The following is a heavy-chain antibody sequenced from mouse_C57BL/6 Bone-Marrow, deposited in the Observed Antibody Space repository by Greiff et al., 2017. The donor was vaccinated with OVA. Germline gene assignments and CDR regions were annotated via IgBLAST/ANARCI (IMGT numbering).Heavy chain of an antibody. D-gene: IGHD3-2*02. Sequence: EVKVVESGTVLARPGASVKMSCKTSGYTFTSYWMHWVKQRPGQGLEWIGAIYPGNSDTSYNQKFKGKAKLTAVTSASTAYMELSSLTNEDSAVYYCTRWGQLRLRYYFDYWGQGTTLTVSS. J-gene: IGHJ2*01. CDR3: TRWGQLRLRYYFDY. V-gene: IGHV1-5*01. CDR1: GYTFTSYW. CDR2: IYPGNSDT.